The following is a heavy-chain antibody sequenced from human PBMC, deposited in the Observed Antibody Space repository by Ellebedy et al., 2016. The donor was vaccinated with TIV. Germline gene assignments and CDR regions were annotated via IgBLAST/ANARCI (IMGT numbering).Heavy chain of an antibody. D-gene: IGHD3-16*01. CDR2: VNWSGENT. CDR3: AKEPAYFPVDYFDY. J-gene: IGHJ4*02. CDR1: GFTFDDYG. V-gene: IGHV3-20*03. Sequence: GGSLRLXXAGSGFTFDDYGISWVRQAPGKGLEWVCNVNWSGENTQCADSLRGRFTISRDNAKNSVDLQMNSLRAEDTAVYYCAKEPAYFPVDYFDYWGQGTLVTVSS.